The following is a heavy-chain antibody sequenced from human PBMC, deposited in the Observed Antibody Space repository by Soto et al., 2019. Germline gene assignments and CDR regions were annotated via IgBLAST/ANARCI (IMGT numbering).Heavy chain of an antibody. CDR2: IWYDGSNK. Sequence: GGSLRLSCAASGFTFSSYGMHWVRQAPGKGLEWVAVIWYDGSNKYYADSVKGRFTISRDNSKNTLYLQMNSLRAEDTAVYYCARDPQKLGYCISTSCYAVDYWGQGTLVTVSS. CDR1: GFTFSSYG. D-gene: IGHD2-2*01. CDR3: ARDPQKLGYCISTSCYAVDY. J-gene: IGHJ4*02. V-gene: IGHV3-33*01.